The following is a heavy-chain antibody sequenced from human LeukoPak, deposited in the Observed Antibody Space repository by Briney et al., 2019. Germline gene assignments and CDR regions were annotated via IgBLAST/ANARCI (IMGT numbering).Heavy chain of an antibody. V-gene: IGHV4-4*07. CDR3: ARDLGDIVVVPAAPVPSADKNNWFDP. CDR2: IYTSGST. CDR1: GGSISSYY. D-gene: IGHD2-2*01. Sequence: SETLSLTCTVSGGSISSYYWSWIRQPAGKGLEWIGRIYTSGSTNYNPSLKSRVTMSVDTSKNQFSLKLSSVTAADTAVYYCARDLGDIVVVPAAPVPSADKNNWFDPWGQGTLVTVSS. J-gene: IGHJ5*02.